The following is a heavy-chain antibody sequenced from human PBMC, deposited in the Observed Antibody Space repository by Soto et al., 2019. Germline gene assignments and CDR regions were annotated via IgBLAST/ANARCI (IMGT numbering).Heavy chain of an antibody. V-gene: IGHV4-34*01. D-gene: IGHD3-3*01. CDR3: ARGGGWRWPPT. CDR2: ITPGGSA. Sequence: QVQLQQRGAGLLKPSETLSLTCVVYGGSLSGYYWSWIRQLPGKGLEWIGEITPGGSAAYHPSLRRRATISLDTSNNQISLELNLVTVADTGIYYCARGGGWRWPPTWGQGTLVTVSS. J-gene: IGHJ4*02. CDR1: GGSLSGYY.